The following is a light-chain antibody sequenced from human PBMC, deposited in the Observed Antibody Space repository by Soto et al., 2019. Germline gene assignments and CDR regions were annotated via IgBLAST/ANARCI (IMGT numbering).Light chain of an antibody. Sequence: QSVLTQPASVSGSPGQSITISCTGTSSDVGNYKYVSWYQQHPGKAPKLIIYEVSNRPSGVSDRFSGSKSGNTASLTISGLQAEDETDYYCLSYTSSGTYVFGTGTK. CDR3: LSYTSSGTYV. V-gene: IGLV2-14*01. CDR1: SSDVGNYKY. CDR2: EVS. J-gene: IGLJ1*01.